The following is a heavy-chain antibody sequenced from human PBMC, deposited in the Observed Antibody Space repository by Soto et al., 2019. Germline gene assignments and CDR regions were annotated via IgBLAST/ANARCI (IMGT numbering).Heavy chain of an antibody. CDR1: GGSISSYY. J-gene: IGHJ6*02. CDR3: ARHGDDYGMDV. Sequence: SETLSLTCTASGGSISSYYWGWIRQPPGKGLEWIGSIYYSGSTYYNPSLKSRVTISVDTSKNQFSLKLSSVTAADTAVYYCARHGDDYGMDVWGQGTTVTVSS. V-gene: IGHV4-39*01. D-gene: IGHD7-27*01. CDR2: IYYSGST.